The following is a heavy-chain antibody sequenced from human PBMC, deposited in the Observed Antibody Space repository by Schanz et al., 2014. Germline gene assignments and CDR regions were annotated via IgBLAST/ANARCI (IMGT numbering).Heavy chain of an antibody. CDR1: GYTFTSYS. CDR3: ARAKRFGDMDV. Sequence: QVQLVQSGAEVKKPGASVKVSCKASGYTFTSYSIHWVRQAPGQGLEWMGWINPILGIANYAQKFQGRVTITADKSTFTAYMDVSSLRSDDTAVYYCARAKRFGDMDVWGQGTTVTVSS. V-gene: IGHV1-69*10. J-gene: IGHJ6*02. CDR2: INPILGIA. D-gene: IGHD3-10*01.